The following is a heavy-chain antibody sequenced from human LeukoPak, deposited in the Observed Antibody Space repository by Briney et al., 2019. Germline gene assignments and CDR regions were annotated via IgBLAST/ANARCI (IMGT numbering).Heavy chain of an antibody. J-gene: IGHJ5*02. Sequence: GSLRLSCSASGFTFSSYAMHWVRQAPGKGLEYVSAIISNGGSTYYADSVKGRFTISRDNSENTLYLQLSSLRAEDTAVYYCVGIGDPWGQGTLVTVSS. CDR1: GFTFSSYA. CDR3: VGIGDP. D-gene: IGHD1-26*01. CDR2: IISNGGST. V-gene: IGHV3-64D*06.